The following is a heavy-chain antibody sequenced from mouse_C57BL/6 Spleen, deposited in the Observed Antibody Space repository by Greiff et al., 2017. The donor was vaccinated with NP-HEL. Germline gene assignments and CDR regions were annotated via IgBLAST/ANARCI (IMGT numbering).Heavy chain of an antibody. D-gene: IGHD3-2*02. V-gene: IGHV1-69*01. J-gene: IGHJ4*01. CDR3: ARSLDSPGDY. Sequence: QVQLQQPGAELVMPGASVKLSCKASGYTFTSYWMHWVKQRPGQGLEWIGEIDPSDSYTNYNQKFKGKSTLTVDKSSSTAYMQLSSLTSEDSAVYYCARSLDSPGDYWGQGTSVTVSS. CDR2: IDPSDSYT. CDR1: GYTFTSYW.